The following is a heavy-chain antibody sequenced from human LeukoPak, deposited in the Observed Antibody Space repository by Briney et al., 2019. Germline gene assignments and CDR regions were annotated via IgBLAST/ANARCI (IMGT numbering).Heavy chain of an antibody. D-gene: IGHD3-22*01. CDR2: ISDSGGIT. V-gene: IGHV3-23*01. CDR1: FIFSTYA. CDR3: AKVILYYDSSGSKRYYFDY. J-gene: IGHJ4*02. Sequence: GGSLRLSCAASFIFSTYAMNWVRQAPGKGLEWVSAISDSGGITYYADSVKGRFTISRDNSKNTLYLQMNSLRAEDTAVYYCAKVILYYDSSGSKRYYFDYWGQGTLVTVSS.